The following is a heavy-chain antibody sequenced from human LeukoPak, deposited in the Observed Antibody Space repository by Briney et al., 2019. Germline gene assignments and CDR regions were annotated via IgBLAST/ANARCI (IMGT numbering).Heavy chain of an antibody. V-gene: IGHV1-8*01. CDR3: AKTFLTAYDTYFYYYGLDV. CDR1: GYTFTSYD. CDR2: MNPNSGNT. D-gene: IGHD3-9*01. Sequence: ASVKVSCTASGYTFTSYDINWVRQATGQGLEWMGWMNPNSGNTGYAQKFQGRVTMTRNTSISTAYMELSSLRSEDTAVYYCAKTFLTAYDTYFYYYGLDVWGQGTPVTVSS. J-gene: IGHJ6*02.